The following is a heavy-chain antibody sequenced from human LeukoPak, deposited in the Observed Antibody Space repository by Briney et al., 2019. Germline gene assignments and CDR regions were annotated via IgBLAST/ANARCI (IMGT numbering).Heavy chain of an antibody. J-gene: IGHJ4*02. CDR2: ISYDGSNK. Sequence: PGGSLRLSCAASGFTFSSYAMHWVRQAPGKGLEWVAVISYDGSNKYYADSVKGRFTISRDNSKNTLYLQMNSLRAEDTAVYYCARSGLRGYSGYDWGGFLDYWGQGTLVTVSS. D-gene: IGHD5-12*01. CDR3: ARSGLRGYSGYDWGGFLDY. CDR1: GFTFSSYA. V-gene: IGHV3-30-3*01.